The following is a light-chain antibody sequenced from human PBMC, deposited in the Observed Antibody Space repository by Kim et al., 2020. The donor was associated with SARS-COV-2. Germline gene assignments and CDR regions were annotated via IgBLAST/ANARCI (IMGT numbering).Light chain of an antibody. J-gene: IGLJ2*01. CDR2: GNK. V-gene: IGLV1-40*01. CDR1: SSNIGAGYY. Sequence: GQRVTISCPGSSSNIGAGYYVHWYQQLPGTAPKVLIYGNKNRPSGVPDRFSGSQSGTSASLAITGLQAADEGDYYCQTFDSSLREVFGGGTQLTVL. CDR3: QTFDSSLREV.